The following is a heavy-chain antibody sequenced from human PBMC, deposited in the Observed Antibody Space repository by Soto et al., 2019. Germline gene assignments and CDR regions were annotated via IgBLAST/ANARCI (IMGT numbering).Heavy chain of an antibody. CDR3: ARDSKEGYSSGSLDY. Sequence: ASVKVSCKASGGTFSSYAISWVRQAPGQGLEWMGGIIPIFGTANYAQKFQGRVTITADESTSTAYMELSSLRSEDTAVYYCARDSKEGYSSGSLDYWGQGTLVTVSS. CDR1: GGTFSSYA. J-gene: IGHJ4*02. CDR2: IIPIFGTA. V-gene: IGHV1-69*13. D-gene: IGHD6-19*01.